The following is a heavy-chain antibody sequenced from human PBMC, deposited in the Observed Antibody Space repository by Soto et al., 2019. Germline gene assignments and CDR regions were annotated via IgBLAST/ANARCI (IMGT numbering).Heavy chain of an antibody. CDR2: IKSKTDGGTT. V-gene: IGHV3-15*01. Sequence: GGSLRLSCTASGFTFSNAWMSWVRQAPGKGLEWVGRIKSKTDGGTTDYAAPVKGRFTISRDDSKNRLYLQMNSLKTEDTAVYYCTTDQGTLAPLWSTDYYYYMDVWGKGTTVTVSS. J-gene: IGHJ6*03. CDR3: TTDQGTLAPLWSTDYYYYMDV. CDR1: GFTFSNAW. D-gene: IGHD1-1*01.